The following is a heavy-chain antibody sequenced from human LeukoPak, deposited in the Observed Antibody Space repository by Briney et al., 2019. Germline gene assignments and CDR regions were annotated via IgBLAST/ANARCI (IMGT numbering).Heavy chain of an antibody. J-gene: IGHJ4*02. CDR1: GFTFSSYA. D-gene: IGHD3-22*01. V-gene: IGHV3-23*01. CDR3: AKNYYDSSGYYYHFDY. CDR2: ISGSGGST. Sequence: GGSLRLSCAASGFTFSSYAMSWVRQAPGKGLVWVSAISGSGGSTYYADSVKGRFTISRDNSKNTLYLQMNSLRAEDTAVYYCAKNYYDSSGYYYHFDYWGQGTLVTVSS.